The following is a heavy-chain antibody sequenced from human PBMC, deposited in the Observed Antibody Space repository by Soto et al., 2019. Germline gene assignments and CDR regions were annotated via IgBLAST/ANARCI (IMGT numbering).Heavy chain of an antibody. V-gene: IGHV1-3*01. CDR1: GYTFTSHV. CDR2: INAGNGNT. Sequence: GASVKVSFKASGYTFTSHVMHWVRQAPGQRLEWMGWINAGNGNTKYSQKFQGRVTITRDTSASTAYMELSSLRSEDTAVYYCARVGYCTDAVCYGGGWFDPWGQGTLVTVSS. CDR3: ARVGYCTDAVCYGGGWFDP. D-gene: IGHD2-8*01. J-gene: IGHJ5*02.